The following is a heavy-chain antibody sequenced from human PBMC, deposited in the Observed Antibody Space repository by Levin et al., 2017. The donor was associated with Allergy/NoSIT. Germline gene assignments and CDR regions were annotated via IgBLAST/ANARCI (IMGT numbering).Heavy chain of an antibody. CDR1: GGAFSSYA. CDR3: ARQFCSSGSCPGV. CDR2: IIPMIGTP. V-gene: IGHV1-69*13. Sequence: PLASVKVSCKASGGAFSSYAISWVRQAPGHGLEWMGGIIPMIGTPDYAQRFQGRLTITADESTSTAYMELSSLRSDDTAVYYCARQFCSSGSCPGVWGQGTTVTVSS. D-gene: IGHD2-15*01. J-gene: IGHJ6*02.